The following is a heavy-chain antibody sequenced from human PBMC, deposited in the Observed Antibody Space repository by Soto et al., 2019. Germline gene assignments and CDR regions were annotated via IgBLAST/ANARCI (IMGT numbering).Heavy chain of an antibody. CDR3: ARGVAPTSIVLMVYAIVPYFDY. J-gene: IGHJ4*02. Sequence: EVQLVESGGGLIQPGGSLRLSCAASGFTVSSNYMSWVRQAPGKGLEWVSVIYSGGSTYYADSVKGRFTISRDNSKNTLYIQMNSLRAEDTAVYYCARGVAPTSIVLMVYAIVPYFDYWGEGALVTVSS. CDR1: GFTVSSNY. V-gene: IGHV3-53*01. D-gene: IGHD2-8*01. CDR2: IYSGGST.